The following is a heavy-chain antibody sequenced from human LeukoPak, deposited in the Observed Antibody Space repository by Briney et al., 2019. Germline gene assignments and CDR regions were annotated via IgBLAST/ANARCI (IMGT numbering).Heavy chain of an antibody. CDR2: INHRGIT. J-gene: IGHJ4*02. V-gene: IGHV4-34*01. CDR1: GGSFFGYH. Sequence: PSETLSLTCAVSGGSFFGYHWNWVRQGPGKGLEWIGEINHRGITNYNPSLKSRVTISVDKSKNQFSLRLRSVTAADTAIYYCARDPTTVITTPYYFDDWGQGTLVTVSS. D-gene: IGHD4-23*01. CDR3: ARDPTTVITTPYYFDD.